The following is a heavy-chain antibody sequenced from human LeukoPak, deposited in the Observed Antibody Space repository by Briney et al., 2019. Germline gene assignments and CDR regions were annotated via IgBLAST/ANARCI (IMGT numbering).Heavy chain of an antibody. D-gene: IGHD1-1*01. CDR2: IYYSGST. CDR1: GGSISSGGYY. J-gene: IGHJ3*02. CDR3: ARRGTSSAGSAFDI. V-gene: IGHV4-31*03. Sequence: PPETLSLTCTVSGGSISSGGYYWSWIRQHPGKGLEWIGYIYYSGSTYYNPSLKSRVTISVDTSKNQFSLKLRSVTAADTAVYYCARRGTSSAGSAFDIWGQGTMVTVSS.